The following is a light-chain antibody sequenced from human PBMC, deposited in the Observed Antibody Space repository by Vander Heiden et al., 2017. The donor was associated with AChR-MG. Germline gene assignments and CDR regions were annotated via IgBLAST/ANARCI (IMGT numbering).Light chain of an antibody. CDR2: EAS. Sequence: DIQMTQASSALSASVGDRVTITCRASQSISSWLAWYQQKPGKAPKLLIYEASSLQSGVPSRFSGSGSGTEFTLTISSLQPDDLATYYCQQYKTYSTWTFGQGTKVEIK. J-gene: IGKJ1*01. CDR1: QSISSW. V-gene: IGKV1-5*03. CDR3: QQYKTYSTWT.